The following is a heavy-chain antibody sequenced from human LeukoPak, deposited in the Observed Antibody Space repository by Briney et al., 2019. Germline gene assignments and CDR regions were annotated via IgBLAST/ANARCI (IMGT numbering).Heavy chain of an antibody. V-gene: IGHV4-59*08. CDR2: IYYSGST. Sequence: PSETLSLTCTVSGGSISSHYWSWIRQPPGKGLEWIGYIYYSGSTNYNPSLKSRVTISVDTSKNQFSLKLSSVTAADTAVYYCARRIAVAGTRYFDYRGQGTLVTVSS. CDR1: GGSISSHY. J-gene: IGHJ4*02. CDR3: ARRIAVAGTRYFDY. D-gene: IGHD6-19*01.